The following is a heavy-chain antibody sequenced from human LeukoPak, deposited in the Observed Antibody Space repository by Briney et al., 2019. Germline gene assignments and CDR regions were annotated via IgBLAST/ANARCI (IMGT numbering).Heavy chain of an antibody. CDR1: GLSFSSHG. J-gene: IGHJ6*03. Sequence: PGGSLRLSCAASGLSFSSHGMSWVRQAPGKGLEWVAVISGSGRNTYYADSVKGRFTISRDNSNNTLYLQMSSLGAGDAAVYYCAKSIEGLVRGPYYYYSYMDVWGKGTTVTVSS. V-gene: IGHV3-23*01. D-gene: IGHD3/OR15-3a*01. CDR3: AKSIEGLVRGPYYYYSYMDV. CDR2: ISGSGRNT.